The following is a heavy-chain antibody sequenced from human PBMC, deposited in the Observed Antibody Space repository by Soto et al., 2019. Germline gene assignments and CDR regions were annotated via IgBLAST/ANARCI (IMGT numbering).Heavy chain of an antibody. Sequence: GGSLRLSCTASGFTFGDYAMSWFRQAPGKGLEWVGFIRSKAYGGTTEYAASVKGRFTISRDDSKSIAYLQMNSLKTEDTAVYYCTRDLVAATYYYYYMDVWGKGTTVTVSS. CDR1: GFTFGDYA. CDR2: IRSKAYGGTT. V-gene: IGHV3-49*03. CDR3: TRDLVAATYYYYYMDV. D-gene: IGHD2-15*01. J-gene: IGHJ6*03.